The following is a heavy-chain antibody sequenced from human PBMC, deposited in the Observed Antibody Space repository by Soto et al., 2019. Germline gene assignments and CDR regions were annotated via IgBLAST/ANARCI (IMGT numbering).Heavy chain of an antibody. CDR3: ARGVTAGVDY. CDR2: MQPSSGRT. D-gene: IGHD1-26*01. J-gene: IGHJ4*02. CDR1: GYSFTSLD. V-gene: IGHV1-8*01. Sequence: QVQLVQSGAEVREPGASVKVSCKASGYSFTSLDINWVRQTTGQGLEWMGWMQPSSGRTGYAQKFQGRVTMTRDTSINTAYMELSSLTSDDTAFYYCARGVTAGVDYWGQGILVTVSS.